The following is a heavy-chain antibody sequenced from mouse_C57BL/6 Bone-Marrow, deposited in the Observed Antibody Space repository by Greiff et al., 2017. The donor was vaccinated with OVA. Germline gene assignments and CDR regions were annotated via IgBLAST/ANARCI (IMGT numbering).Heavy chain of an antibody. CDR1: GYTFTSYG. V-gene: IGHV1-81*01. CDR3: AIYYYGSYAMDY. Sequence: VQLQESGAELARPGASVKLPCKASGYTFTSYGISWVKQRTGQGLEWIGEIYPRSGNTYYNEKFKGKATLTADKSSSTAYMELRSLTSEDSAVYFFAIYYYGSYAMDYWGQGTSVTVSS. J-gene: IGHJ4*01. D-gene: IGHD1-1*01. CDR2: IYPRSGNT.